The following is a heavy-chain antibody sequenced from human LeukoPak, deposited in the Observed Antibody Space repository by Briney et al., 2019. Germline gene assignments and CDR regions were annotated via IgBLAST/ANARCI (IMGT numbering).Heavy chain of an antibody. CDR3: PGEVWKDASYFVMDV. V-gene: IGHV3-53*01. D-gene: IGHD1-1*01. Sequence: GGSLRLSCAASGLTVSSNYMSWVRQAPGKGLQWVSVLHSGGRTFYADSVKGRFTLSRDNSKNTLYLQMNSLRAEDTAVYYCPGEVWKDASYFVMDVWGRGTRSPSP. CDR1: GLTVSSNY. CDR2: LHSGGRT. J-gene: IGHJ6*02.